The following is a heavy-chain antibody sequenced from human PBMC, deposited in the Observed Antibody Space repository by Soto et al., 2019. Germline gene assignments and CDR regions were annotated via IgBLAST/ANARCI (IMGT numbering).Heavy chain of an antibody. CDR2: IWYDGSDK. V-gene: IGHV3-33*01. Sequence: QVQLVESGGGVVQPGRSLRLSCAASGFTFISYGMHWVRQAPGKGLEWVAVIWYDGSDKYYADSGKDRFTISRDNSKNTLYLQMNSLRAEDTAVYYCARGMGYYYYGMDVWGQGTTVTVS. CDR3: ARGMGYYYYGMDV. CDR1: GFTFISYG. D-gene: IGHD2-8*01. J-gene: IGHJ6*02.